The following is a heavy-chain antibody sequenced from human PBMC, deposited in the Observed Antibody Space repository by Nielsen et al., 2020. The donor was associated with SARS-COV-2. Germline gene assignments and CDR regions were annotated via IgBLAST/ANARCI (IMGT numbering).Heavy chain of an antibody. V-gene: IGHV3-30*18. CDR3: AKEFYSSGQSISRRGYFQH. CDR2: ISYDGSNK. D-gene: IGHD6-25*01. J-gene: IGHJ1*01. CDR1: GFTFSSYG. Sequence: GGSLRLSCAASGFTFSSYGMHWVRQAPGKGLEWVAVISYDGSNKYYADSVKGRFTISRDNSKNTLYLQMNSLRAEDTAVCYCAKEFYSSGQSISRRGYFQHWGQGTLVTVSS.